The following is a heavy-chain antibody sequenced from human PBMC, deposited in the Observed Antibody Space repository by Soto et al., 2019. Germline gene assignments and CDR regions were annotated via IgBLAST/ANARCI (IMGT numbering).Heavy chain of an antibody. V-gene: IGHV3-30*18. CDR3: AKDGKGLAYYFDY. D-gene: IGHD6-19*01. Sequence: QVQLVESGGGVVQPGRSLRLSCAASALTFSTYGMHWVRQAPGKGLEWVALISHDGSNKYYADYVKGRFTISRDNSKNTLYLQMNSLRAEDTAVYYCAKDGKGLAYYFDYWGRGTLVTVSS. CDR2: ISHDGSNK. J-gene: IGHJ4*02. CDR1: ALTFSTYG.